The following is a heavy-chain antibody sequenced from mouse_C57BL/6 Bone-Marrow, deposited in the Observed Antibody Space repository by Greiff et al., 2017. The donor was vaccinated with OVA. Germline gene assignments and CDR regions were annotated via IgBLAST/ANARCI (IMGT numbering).Heavy chain of an antibody. D-gene: IGHD1-1*01. J-gene: IGHJ2*01. Sequence: VQLQQSGPELVKPGASVKISCKASGYAFSSSWMNWVKQRPGKGLEWIGRIYPGDGDTNYNGKFKGKATLTADKSSSTAYMQLCSLTSEDSAVYFCARATRFDYWGQGTTLTVSS. V-gene: IGHV1-82*01. CDR1: GYAFSSSW. CDR2: IYPGDGDT. CDR3: ARATRFDY.